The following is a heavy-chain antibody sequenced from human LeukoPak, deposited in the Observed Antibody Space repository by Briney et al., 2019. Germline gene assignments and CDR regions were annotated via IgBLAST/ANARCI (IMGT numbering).Heavy chain of an antibody. CDR2: INAGNGNT. CDR3: ARVGYCSGGSCYSTETPLDY. D-gene: IGHD2-15*01. Sequence: ASVKVSCKASGYTFTSYAMHWVRRAPGQRLEWMGWINAGNGNTKYSQKFQGRVTLTRDISASTAYMDLSSLRSEDTAVYYCARVGYCSGGSCYSTETPLDYWGQGTLVTVSS. J-gene: IGHJ4*02. CDR1: GYTFTSYA. V-gene: IGHV1-3*01.